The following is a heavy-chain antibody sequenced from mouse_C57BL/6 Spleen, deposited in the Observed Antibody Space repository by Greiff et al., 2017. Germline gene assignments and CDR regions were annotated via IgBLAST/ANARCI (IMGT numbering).Heavy chain of an antibody. CDR3: ASDLYYGSNPFAY. D-gene: IGHD1-1*01. CDR1: GFTFSDYG. Sequence: EVMLVESGGGLVKPGGSLKLSCAASGFTFSDYGMNWVRQAPEKGLEWVAYISSGSSTIYYEDTVKGRFTMSRDNAKNTLFLQMTSLRSEDTAMYYCASDLYYGSNPFAYWGQGTLVTVSA. V-gene: IGHV5-17*01. CDR2: ISSGSSTI. J-gene: IGHJ3*01.